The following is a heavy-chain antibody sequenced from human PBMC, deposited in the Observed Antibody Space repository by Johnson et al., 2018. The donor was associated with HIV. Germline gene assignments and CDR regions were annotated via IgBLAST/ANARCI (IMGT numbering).Heavy chain of an antibody. CDR2: IKQDGSNK. CDR1: GFTFSSYW. V-gene: IGHV3-7*01. Sequence: VQLVESGGGLVQPGGSLRLSCAASGFTFSSYWMSWVRQAPGKGLEWVANIKQDGSNKYYADSVKGRFTISRDNSKNTLYLQMKSLRAEDTAVYYCAKESKWESRTPHAFDIWGQGTMVTVSS. D-gene: IGHD1-26*01. J-gene: IGHJ3*02. CDR3: AKESKWESRTPHAFDI.